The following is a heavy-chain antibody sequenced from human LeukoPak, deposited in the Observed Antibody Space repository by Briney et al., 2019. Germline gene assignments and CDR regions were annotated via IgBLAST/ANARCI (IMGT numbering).Heavy chain of an antibody. Sequence: QPGGSLRLSCAASGFTSSTYEMNWVRQAPGKGLEWVSYISSSSSYTNYADSVKGRFTISRDNAKNSLYLQMNSLRAEDTAVYYCARVYSYGSYVDYWGQGTLVTVSS. D-gene: IGHD5-18*01. V-gene: IGHV3-48*03. CDR3: ARVYSYGSYVDY. CDR1: GFTSSTYE. J-gene: IGHJ4*02. CDR2: ISSSSSYT.